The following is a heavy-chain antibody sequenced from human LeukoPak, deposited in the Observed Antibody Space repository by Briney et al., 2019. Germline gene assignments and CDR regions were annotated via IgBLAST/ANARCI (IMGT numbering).Heavy chain of an antibody. CDR2: INSDGSST. J-gene: IGHJ4*02. Sequence: GGSLRLSCAAPGFTFSSYWMHWVRQAPGKGLVWVSRINSDGSSTSYADSVKGRFTISRDNAKNTLYLQMNSLRAEDTAVYYCARAIRGYSYGYDYWGQGTLVTVSS. CDR3: ARAIRGYSYGYDY. D-gene: IGHD5-18*01. V-gene: IGHV3-74*01. CDR1: GFTFSSYW.